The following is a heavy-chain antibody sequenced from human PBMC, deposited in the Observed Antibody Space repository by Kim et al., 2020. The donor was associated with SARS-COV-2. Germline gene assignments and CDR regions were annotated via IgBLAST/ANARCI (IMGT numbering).Heavy chain of an antibody. Sequence: GGSLRLSCAASGFTVSSNYMSWVRQAPGKGLEWVSVIYSGGSTYYADSVKGRFTISRDNSKNTLYLQMNSLRAEDTAVYYCARDHHDSSGIDVDSDAFDIWGQGTMVTVSS. CDR1: GFTVSSNY. CDR2: IYSGGST. V-gene: IGHV3-53*01. CDR3: ARDHHDSSGIDVDSDAFDI. D-gene: IGHD3-22*01. J-gene: IGHJ3*02.